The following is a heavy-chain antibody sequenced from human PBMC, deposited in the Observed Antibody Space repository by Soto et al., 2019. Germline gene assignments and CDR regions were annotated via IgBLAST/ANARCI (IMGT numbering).Heavy chain of an antibody. Sequence: QVQLQQWGAGLLKPSETLSLTCAVYGGSFSGYYWSWIRQPPGKGLEWIGEINHSGSTNYNPSLKSRVTISVDTSKNQFSLKLSSVTAADTAVYYCAREGLRRYPFSKYSSSRTHFDYWGQGTLVTVSS. CDR1: GGSFSGYY. CDR3: AREGLRRYPFSKYSSSRTHFDY. J-gene: IGHJ4*02. CDR2: INHSGST. V-gene: IGHV4-34*01. D-gene: IGHD6-13*01.